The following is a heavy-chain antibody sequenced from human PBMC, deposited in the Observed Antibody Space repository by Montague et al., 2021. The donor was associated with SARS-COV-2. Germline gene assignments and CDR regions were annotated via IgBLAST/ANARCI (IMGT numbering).Heavy chain of an antibody. V-gene: IGHV4-59*12. Sequence: SETLSLTCSVSGGSISSSYWSWSRQPPRAGLEWIGYIYHYGSAKYNSSLTSRVTISVDTSTNQFSLTLSSVTAADTAVYYCAREDDNGSYGLRGMDVWGQGTTVTVSS. D-gene: IGHD1-26*01. CDR2: IYHYGSA. CDR3: AREDDNGSYGLRGMDV. J-gene: IGHJ6*02. CDR1: GGSISSSY.